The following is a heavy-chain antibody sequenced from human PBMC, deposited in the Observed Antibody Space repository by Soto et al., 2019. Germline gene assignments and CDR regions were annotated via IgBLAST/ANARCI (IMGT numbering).Heavy chain of an antibody. V-gene: IGHV1-18*01. CDR1: GYTFTSYG. CDR2: ISAYNGNT. CDR3: ARGYCSSTSCYSLGAFDI. D-gene: IGHD2-2*01. J-gene: IGHJ3*02. Sequence: ASVKVSCKASGYTFTSYGISWVRQAPGQGLEWMGWISAYNGNTNYAQKLRGRVTMTTDTSTSTAYMELRSLRSDDTAVYYCARGYCSSTSCYSLGAFDIWGQGTMVTVSS.